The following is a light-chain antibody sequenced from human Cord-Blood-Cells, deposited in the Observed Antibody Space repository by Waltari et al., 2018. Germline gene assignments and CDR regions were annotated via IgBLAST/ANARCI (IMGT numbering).Light chain of an antibody. CDR3: QQYGSSPT. CDR1: QSVSSSY. Sequence: EIGWTQSPGTLSLSPGERATLSCRASQSVSSSYLAWYQQKPGKAPRLLIYGASSRATGIPDRFSGSGSGTDFTLTIRRLEPEDFAVYYCQQYGSSPTFGQGTKLEIK. CDR2: GAS. J-gene: IGKJ2*01. V-gene: IGKV3-20*01.